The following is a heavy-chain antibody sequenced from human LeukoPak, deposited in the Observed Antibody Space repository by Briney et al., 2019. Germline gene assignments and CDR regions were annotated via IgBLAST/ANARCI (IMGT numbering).Heavy chain of an antibody. Sequence: SETLSLTCTVSGGSISSYYRTWIRQPPGKGLEWIGYIYYSGSTSYNPSLKSRVSISVDTSKNQFSLKLTSVTAADTAVYYCARGRQYSYGPFDYWGQGTLVTVSS. V-gene: IGHV4-59*01. CDR3: ARGRQYSYGPFDY. D-gene: IGHD5-18*01. CDR1: GGSISSYY. J-gene: IGHJ4*02. CDR2: IYYSGST.